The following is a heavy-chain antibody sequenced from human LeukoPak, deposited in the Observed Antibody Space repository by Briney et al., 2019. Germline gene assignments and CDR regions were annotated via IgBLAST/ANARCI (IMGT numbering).Heavy chain of an antibody. J-gene: IGHJ4*02. CDR3: ASSLVVGGY. CDR1: GFTFSSYW. Sequence: PGGSLRLSCAASGFTFSSYWMHWVRQAPGKGLVWVSRINSDGSSTSYADSVKGRFIISRDNAKNTLYLQMNGLRAKDTAVYYCASSLVVGGYWGQGTLVTVSS. D-gene: IGHD2-15*01. V-gene: IGHV3-74*01. CDR2: INSDGSST.